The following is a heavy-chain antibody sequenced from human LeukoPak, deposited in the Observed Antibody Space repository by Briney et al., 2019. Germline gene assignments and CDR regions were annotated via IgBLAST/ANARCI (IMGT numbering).Heavy chain of an antibody. CDR3: ARDGGVVRGVIIRGDYFDY. J-gene: IGHJ4*02. CDR1: RGSISNSNYF. D-gene: IGHD3-10*01. Sequence: PSETLSLTCTVSRGSISNSNYFWGWIRQPPGKGLEWIGSIFYSGSTDYNPSLKSRVTISVDTSKNQFSLKLNSVTAADTAVYYCARDGGVVRGVIIRGDYFDYWGQGTLVTVSS. CDR2: IFYSGST. V-gene: IGHV4-39*02.